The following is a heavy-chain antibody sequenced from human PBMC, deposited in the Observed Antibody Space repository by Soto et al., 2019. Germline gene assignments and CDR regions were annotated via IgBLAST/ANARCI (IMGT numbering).Heavy chain of an antibody. Sequence: QLQLQESGSGLVKPSQTLSLTCAVSGGSISSGGYSWSWIRQPPGKGLEWIGYIYHSGSTYYNPSLKSRVTISVDRSKNQFSLKLSSVTAADTAVYYCARGGVFDYNYYYYGMDVWGQGTTVTVSS. V-gene: IGHV4-30-2*01. CDR2: IYHSGST. D-gene: IGHD4-4*01. CDR3: ARGGVFDYNYYYYGMDV. J-gene: IGHJ6*02. CDR1: GGSISSGGYS.